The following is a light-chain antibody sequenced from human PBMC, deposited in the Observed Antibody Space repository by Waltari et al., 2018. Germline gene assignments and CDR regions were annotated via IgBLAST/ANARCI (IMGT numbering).Light chain of an antibody. CDR1: SSDIGDYNF. Sequence: QSALTQPASVSGSPGQSITISCTGASSDIGDYNFVPWYQQHPGKAPKLRIFEFSNRPSGVSDRFSGSNSANTVSLTISGLQAEDEAHYYCSSYTSSTSLVFGGGTKVTVL. V-gene: IGLV2-14*01. J-gene: IGLJ2*01. CDR2: EFS. CDR3: SSYTSSTSLV.